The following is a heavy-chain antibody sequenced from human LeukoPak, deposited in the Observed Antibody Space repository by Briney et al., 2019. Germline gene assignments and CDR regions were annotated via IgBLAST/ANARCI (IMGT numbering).Heavy chain of an antibody. CDR2: IYSGGST. CDR1: GFTVSSNY. CDR3: ARDGGSGYYASPHFDY. J-gene: IGHJ4*02. D-gene: IGHD3-22*01. V-gene: IGHV3-53*01. Sequence: GGSLRLSCAASGFTVSSNYMSWVRQAPGKGLEWVSVIYSGGSTYYADSVKGRFTISRDNSKNTLYLQMNSLRAEDTAVYYCARDGGSGYYASPHFDYWGQGTLVTVSS.